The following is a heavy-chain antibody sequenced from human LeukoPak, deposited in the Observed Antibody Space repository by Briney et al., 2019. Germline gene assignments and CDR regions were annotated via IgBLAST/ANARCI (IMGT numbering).Heavy chain of an antibody. CDR2: IIPILGIA. CDR3: ARDNYYGSGSYYNRFDY. V-gene: IGHV1-69*04. J-gene: IGHJ4*02. Sequence: SVKVSCKASGGTFSSYAISWVRQAPGQGLEWMGRIIPILGIANYAQKFQGRVTITADKSTSTAYMELSSLRSEDTAVYYCARDNYYGSGSYYNRFDYWGQGTLVTVSS. D-gene: IGHD3-10*01. CDR1: GGTFSSYA.